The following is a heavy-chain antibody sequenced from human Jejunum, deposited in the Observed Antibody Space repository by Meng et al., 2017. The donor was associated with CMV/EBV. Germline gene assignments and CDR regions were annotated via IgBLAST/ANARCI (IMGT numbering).Heavy chain of an antibody. CDR2: FYSSDTY. CDR1: GGSINNYY. D-gene: IGHD1-26*01. CDR3: ARGPGASTREGFDH. J-gene: IGHJ4*02. V-gene: IGHV4-4*07. Sequence: VQLQESGPGLVKPSETLSLTCTVSGGSINNYYWSWILQSAGKGLEWIGRFYSSDTYNYHPSLNSRVTMSLDTSKKQFSLILSSVTAADTARYYCARGPGASTREGFDHWGLGTLVTVSS.